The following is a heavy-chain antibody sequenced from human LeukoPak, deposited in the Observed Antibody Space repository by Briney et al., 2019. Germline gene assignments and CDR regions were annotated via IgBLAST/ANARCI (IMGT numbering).Heavy chain of an antibody. V-gene: IGHV3-74*01. Sequence: PGGSLRLSCAASGFSFSNFWLHWVRQAPGKGLVWVSRINTDGRTTNYADSVQGRFTISRDNAKNTVYLQMNGLRVEDTALYYCASQAYSSSPSIGYWGQGTLVTVSS. CDR1: GFSFSNFW. J-gene: IGHJ4*02. CDR3: ASQAYSSSPSIGY. D-gene: IGHD6-6*01. CDR2: INTDGRTT.